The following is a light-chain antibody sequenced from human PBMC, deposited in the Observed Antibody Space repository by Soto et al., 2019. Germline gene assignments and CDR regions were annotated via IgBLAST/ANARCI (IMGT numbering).Light chain of an antibody. Sequence: DIQMTQSPSSLFASVGDTVTITCRASQTINSYLNWYQQKPGQAPKLLIYVASSLQNGVPSRFRGSGSGTDFTLSISSLEPEDFATYYCQQSYKIPLTFGPGTKLD. CDR3: QQSYKIPLT. CDR2: VAS. CDR1: QTINSY. J-gene: IGKJ3*01. V-gene: IGKV1-39*01.